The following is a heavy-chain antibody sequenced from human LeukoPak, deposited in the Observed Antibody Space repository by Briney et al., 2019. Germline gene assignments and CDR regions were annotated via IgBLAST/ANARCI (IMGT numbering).Heavy chain of an antibody. CDR3: ARDERDYGDYVGSYYYYYMDV. CDR1: GFTFSSYS. CDR2: ISSSSSYI. D-gene: IGHD4-17*01. Sequence: GGSLRLSCAASGFTFSSYSMNWVRQAPGKGLEWVSSISSSSSYIYYADSVKGRFTISRDNAKNSLYLQMNSLRAEDTAVYYCARDERDYGDYVGSYYYYYMDVWGKGTTVTVSS. J-gene: IGHJ6*03. V-gene: IGHV3-21*01.